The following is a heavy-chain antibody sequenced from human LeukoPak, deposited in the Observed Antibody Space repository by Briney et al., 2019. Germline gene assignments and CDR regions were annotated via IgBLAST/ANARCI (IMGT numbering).Heavy chain of an antibody. CDR3: ARDSSPYCGSDCYFDAFDI. D-gene: IGHD2-21*01. Sequence: PGGSLRLSCAASGFNFGSYAMSWVRQAPGKGLEWVSLISSSGANTYYADSVKGRFTISRDNSKNTLYLQMNSLRAEDTAVYYCARDSSPYCGSDCYFDAFDIWGQGTMVTVSS. V-gene: IGHV3-23*01. CDR2: ISSSGANT. J-gene: IGHJ3*02. CDR1: GFNFGSYA.